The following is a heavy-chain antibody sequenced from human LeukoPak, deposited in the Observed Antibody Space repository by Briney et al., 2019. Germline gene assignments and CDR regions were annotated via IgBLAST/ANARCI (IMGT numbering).Heavy chain of an antibody. D-gene: IGHD4-17*01. J-gene: IGHJ5*02. CDR2: NSAYNGNT. CDR1: GYTFPSYG. CDR3: ARGYGDYEVNWFDP. Sequence: ASVKVSCKASGYTFPSYGISWVRQAPGQGLEWVGWNSAYNGNTNYAQTLQGRVTMTTDTSTSTAYIELRNLRSDDTAVYYCARGYGDYEVNWFDPWGQGTLVTVSS. V-gene: IGHV1-18*01.